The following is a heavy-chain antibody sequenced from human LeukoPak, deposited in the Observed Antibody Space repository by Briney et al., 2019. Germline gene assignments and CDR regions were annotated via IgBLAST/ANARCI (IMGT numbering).Heavy chain of an antibody. J-gene: IGHJ4*02. CDR2: ISSSGSTI. D-gene: IGHD4-11*01. V-gene: IGHV3-11*04. CDR1: GFTFSDYY. Sequence: PGGSLRLSCAASGFTFSDYYMSWIRQAPGKGLEWVSYISSSGSTIYYADSVKGRFTISRDNAKDSLYLQMNSLRAEDTAVYYCAREGSSNYLRVLDYWGQGTLVTVSS. CDR3: AREGSSNYLRVLDY.